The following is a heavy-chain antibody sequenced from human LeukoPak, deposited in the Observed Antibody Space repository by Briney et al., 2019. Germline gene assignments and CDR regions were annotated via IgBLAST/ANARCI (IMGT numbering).Heavy chain of an antibody. V-gene: IGHV1-69*13. CDR3: ATGAVVRGVDY. CDR1: GGTFSSYA. CDR2: IIPIFGTA. D-gene: IGHD4-23*01. Sequence: GASVKVSCKASGGTFSSYAISWVRQAPGQGLEWMGGIIPIFGTANYAQKLQGRVTITADESTSTAYMELSSLRSEDTAVYYCATGAVVRGVDYWGQGTLVTVSS. J-gene: IGHJ4*02.